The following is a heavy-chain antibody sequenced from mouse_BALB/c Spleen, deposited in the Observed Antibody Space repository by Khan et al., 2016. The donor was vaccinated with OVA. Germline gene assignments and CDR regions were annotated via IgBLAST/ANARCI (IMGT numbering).Heavy chain of an antibody. V-gene: IGHV1-61*01. CDR1: AYIFTDYW. CDR3: ARCLMEAMDY. Sequence: QVQLQQPGAELVRPGASVKLSCKASAYIFTDYWMNWVKQRPGQGLEWIGMIDPSDSETHYNQIFKDKATLTVDKSSSTAYMQLSSLTSEDSAVYCCARCLMEAMDYWGQGTSVTVSS. CDR2: IDPSDSET. J-gene: IGHJ4*01.